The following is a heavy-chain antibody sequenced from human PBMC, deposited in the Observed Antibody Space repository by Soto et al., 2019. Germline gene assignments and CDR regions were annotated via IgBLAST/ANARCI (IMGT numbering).Heavy chain of an antibody. Sequence: SETLSLTCTVSGGSISSYYWSWIGRRPGKGLEWIGYIYYSGSTNYNPSPNSRVTISVDTSKNQFSLKLSSVPAADTAVYYCAGTGYYYDSSGYYYVHDYWGQGSLGTVSS. D-gene: IGHD3-22*01. CDR1: GGSISSYY. CDR3: AGTGYYYDSSGYYYVHDY. CDR2: IYYSGST. J-gene: IGHJ4*02. V-gene: IGHV4-59*01.